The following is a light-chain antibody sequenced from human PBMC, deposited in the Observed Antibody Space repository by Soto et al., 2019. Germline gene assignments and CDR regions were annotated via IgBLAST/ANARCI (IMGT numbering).Light chain of an antibody. CDR1: QGIRND. CDR2: AAS. V-gene: IGKV1-39*01. Sequence: DIQMTQSPASLSASIGDRVTITCRASQGIRNDLAWYQHKPGKAPNLLISAASTLQSGVPPRFSGSGSGTDFPLTIRSLQPEDFATYYCQQSYSTPQTFGQGTKVDIK. CDR3: QQSYSTPQT. J-gene: IGKJ1*01.